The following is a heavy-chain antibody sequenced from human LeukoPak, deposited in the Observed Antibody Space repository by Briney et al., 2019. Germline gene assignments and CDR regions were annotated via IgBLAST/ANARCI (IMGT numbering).Heavy chain of an antibody. CDR1: GYTFTSYY. Sequence: ASVKVSCKASGYTFTSYYMHWVRQAPGQGLEWMGIINPSGGSTSYAQKFQGRVTMTRDTSTSTAYMELRSLRSDDTAVYYCARRIAVAGNYFDYWGQGTLVTVSS. CDR3: ARRIAVAGNYFDY. V-gene: IGHV1-46*01. D-gene: IGHD6-19*01. CDR2: INPSGGST. J-gene: IGHJ4*02.